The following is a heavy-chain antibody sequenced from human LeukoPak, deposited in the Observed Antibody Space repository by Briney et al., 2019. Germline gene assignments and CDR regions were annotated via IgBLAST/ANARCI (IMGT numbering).Heavy chain of an antibody. CDR1: GYTFTSYD. D-gene: IGHD3-9*01. CDR2: MNPNSGNT. J-gene: IGHJ4*02. V-gene: IGHV1-8*01. CDR3: ATRRGFDWYSY. Sequence: ASVTVSCKASGYTFTSYDINWVRQATGQGLEWMGWMNPNSGNTGYAQKFQGRVTMTRNTSISTAYMELSSLRSEDTAVYYCATRRGFDWYSYWGQGTLVTVSS.